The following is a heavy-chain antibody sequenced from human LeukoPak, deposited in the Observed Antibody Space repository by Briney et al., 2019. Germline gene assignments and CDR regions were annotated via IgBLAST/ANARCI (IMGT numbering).Heavy chain of an antibody. CDR1: GGTFSSYT. D-gene: IGHD3-22*01. CDR2: IIPILGIA. V-gene: IGHV1-69*04. Sequence: SVKVSCKASGGTFSSYTISWVRQAPGQGLEWMGRIIPILGIANYAQKFQGRDTITADKSTSTAYMELSSMRSEDTAVYYCARDKDYYDSSGYYYNPFDYWGQGTLVTVSS. CDR3: ARDKDYYDSSGYYYNPFDY. J-gene: IGHJ4*02.